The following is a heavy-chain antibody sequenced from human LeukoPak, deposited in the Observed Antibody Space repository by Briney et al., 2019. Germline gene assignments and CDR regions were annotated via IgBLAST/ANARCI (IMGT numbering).Heavy chain of an antibody. J-gene: IGHJ4*02. Sequence: GGSLRLSCAASGVTFSSYGMHSVRQAPGKGLEWVAFIRDDGSNKYYAASAKGRFTISRDNSKNTLYLQMNSLRAEDTAVYYCAKDQAGYGRGYFDSWGQGTLVTVSS. V-gene: IGHV3-30*02. CDR3: AKDQAGYGRGYFDS. D-gene: IGHD3-10*01. CDR2: IRDDGSNK. CDR1: GVTFSSYG.